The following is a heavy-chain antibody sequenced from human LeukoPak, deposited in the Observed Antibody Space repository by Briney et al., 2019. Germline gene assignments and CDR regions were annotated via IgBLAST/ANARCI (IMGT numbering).Heavy chain of an antibody. Sequence: GGSLRLSCAASGFNFGDYHMTWIRQAPGKGLEWISYIGSVGATTYYADSVEGRFTISRDNAKNSLYLQMNSLRAEDTAVYYCAREGIAAAGSAFDIWGQGTMVTVSS. CDR1: GFNFGDYH. D-gene: IGHD6-13*01. CDR3: AREGIAAAGSAFDI. CDR2: IGSVGATT. V-gene: IGHV3-11*04. J-gene: IGHJ3*02.